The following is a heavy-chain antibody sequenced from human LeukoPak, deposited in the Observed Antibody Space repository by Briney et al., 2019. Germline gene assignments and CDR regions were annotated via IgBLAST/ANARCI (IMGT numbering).Heavy chain of an antibody. Sequence: ASVKVSCKASGYTFINHYIHWVRQATGQGLEWMGWMNPNSGNTGYAQKFQGRVTMTRNTSISTAYMELSSLRSEDTAVYYCARAPGIAAASDYFDYWGQGTLVTVSS. CDR3: ARAPGIAAASDYFDY. V-gene: IGHV1-8*02. D-gene: IGHD6-13*01. CDR2: MNPNSGNT. CDR1: GYTFINHY. J-gene: IGHJ4*02.